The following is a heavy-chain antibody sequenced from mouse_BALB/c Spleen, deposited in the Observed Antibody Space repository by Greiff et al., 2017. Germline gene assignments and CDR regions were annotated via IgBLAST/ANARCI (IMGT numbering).Heavy chain of an antibody. CDR2: ISSGGST. Sequence: EVMLVESGGGLVKPGGSLKLSCAASGFTFSSYAMSWVRQTPEKRLEWVASISSGGSTYYTDSVKGRFTISRDNARNILYLQMSSLRSEDTAMYYCARRYDGYYYAMDYWGQGTSVTVSS. J-gene: IGHJ4*01. CDR1: GFTFSSYA. CDR3: ARRYDGYYYAMDY. D-gene: IGHD2-3*01. V-gene: IGHV5-6-5*01.